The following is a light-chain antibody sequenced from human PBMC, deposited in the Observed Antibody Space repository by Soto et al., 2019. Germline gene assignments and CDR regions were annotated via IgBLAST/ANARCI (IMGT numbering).Light chain of an antibody. CDR2: STN. J-gene: IGLJ1*01. V-gene: IGLV1-44*01. Sequence: QLVLPQPPSASGTPGQRVTISCSGSSSNIGSNTVSWYQQLPGTAPKLLIYSTNQRPSGVPDRFSGSKSGTSASLAISGLQSEDEADYHCAAWDDSLNGYVFGTGTKLTVL. CDR3: AAWDDSLNGYV. CDR1: SSNIGSNT.